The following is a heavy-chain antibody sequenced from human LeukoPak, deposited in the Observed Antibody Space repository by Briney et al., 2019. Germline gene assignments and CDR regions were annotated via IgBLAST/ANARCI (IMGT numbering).Heavy chain of an antibody. CDR1: GYTFASYG. Sequence: GASVKVSCKASGYTFASYGISWVRQAPGQGLEWMGGIIPIFGTANYAQKFQGRVTITADESTSTAYMELSSLRSEDTAVCYCARDSPNWNYLDYWGQGTLVTVSS. CDR3: ARDSPNWNYLDY. V-gene: IGHV1-69*13. J-gene: IGHJ4*02. CDR2: IIPIFGTA. D-gene: IGHD1-20*01.